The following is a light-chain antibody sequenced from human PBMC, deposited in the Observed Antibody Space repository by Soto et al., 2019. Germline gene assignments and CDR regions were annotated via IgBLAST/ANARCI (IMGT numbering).Light chain of an antibody. CDR3: QQFGTSFPYT. Sequence: EIVLTQSPGTLSLSPGERATLTCRASQSVSSSYLAWYQQKPGQAPRLLMYDASSRATGIPDRFSGSGSGTDFTLTISRLEPEDFAVYYCQQFGTSFPYTFGQRTKLYIK. V-gene: IGKV3-20*01. CDR2: DAS. CDR1: QSVSSSY. J-gene: IGKJ2*01.